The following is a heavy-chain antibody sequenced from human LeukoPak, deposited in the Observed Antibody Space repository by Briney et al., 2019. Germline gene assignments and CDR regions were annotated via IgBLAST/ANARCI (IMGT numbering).Heavy chain of an antibody. CDR2: ISGSGGST. Sequence: GGSLRLSCAASGFTFSSYAMSWVRQAPGKGLEWVSAISGSGGSTYYADSVKGRFTISRDNAKNSLYLQMNSLRAEDTAVYYCARGRIDTIFGVVIYNWFDPWGQGTLVTVSS. CDR1: GFTFSSYA. J-gene: IGHJ5*02. CDR3: ARGRIDTIFGVVIYNWFDP. V-gene: IGHV3-23*01. D-gene: IGHD3-3*01.